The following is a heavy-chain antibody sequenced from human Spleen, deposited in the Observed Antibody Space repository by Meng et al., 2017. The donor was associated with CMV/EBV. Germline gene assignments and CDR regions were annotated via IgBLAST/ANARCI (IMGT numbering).Heavy chain of an antibody. D-gene: IGHD6-19*01. J-gene: IGHJ4*02. Sequence: ASVKVSCKASNYDFSDFGISWVRQAPGQGLEWMGWINPNSGGTNYAQKFQGRVTMTRDTSISTAYMELSRLRSDDTAVYYCARGGSGWTNDYWGQGTLVTVSS. CDR3: ARGGSGWTNDY. CDR2: INPNSGGT. CDR1: NYDFSDFG. V-gene: IGHV1-2*02.